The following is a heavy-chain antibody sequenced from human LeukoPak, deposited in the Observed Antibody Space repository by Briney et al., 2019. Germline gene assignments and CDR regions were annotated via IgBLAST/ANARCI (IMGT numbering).Heavy chain of an antibody. J-gene: IGHJ4*02. V-gene: IGHV4-34*01. CDR1: GGSLSGYY. D-gene: IGHD3-3*01. Sequence: SETLSLTCAVYGGSLSGYYWSWIRQPPGKGLEWIGEINHSGSTNYNPSLKSRVTISVDTSKNQFSLKLSSVTAADTAVYYCARSGRWSGYLLRWGQGTLVTVSS. CDR3: ARSGRWSGYLLR. CDR2: INHSGST.